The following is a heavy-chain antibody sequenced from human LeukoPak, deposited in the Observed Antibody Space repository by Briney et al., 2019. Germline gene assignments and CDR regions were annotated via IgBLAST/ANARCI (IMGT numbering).Heavy chain of an antibody. J-gene: IGHJ6*03. CDR1: GGSISSYY. CDR2: IYTSGST. D-gene: IGHD6-19*01. V-gene: IGHV4-4*07. Sequence: SETLSLTRTVSGGSISSYYWSWIRQPAGKGLEWIGRIYTSGSTNYNPSLKSRVTMSVDTSKNQFSLKLSSVTAADTAVYYCARTLAVAGHDPFQYYYYYYMDVWGKGTTVTVSS. CDR3: ARTLAVAGHDPFQYYYYYYMDV.